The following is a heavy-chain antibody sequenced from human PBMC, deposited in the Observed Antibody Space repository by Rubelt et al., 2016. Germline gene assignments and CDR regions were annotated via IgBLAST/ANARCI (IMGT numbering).Heavy chain of an antibody. Sequence: QVQLVQSGADVKKPGASVTVSCKASGYTFTSYAMHWVRQAPGQRREWIGWIKAGNGNKKCSQKFQGRVTITRDASASTAYMELSSLRSEDTAVYYCAREGLAVAHDYWGQGTLVTVSS. CDR1: GYTFTSYA. CDR3: AREGLAVAHDY. J-gene: IGHJ4*02. V-gene: IGHV1-3*01. CDR2: IKAGNGNK. D-gene: IGHD6-19*01.